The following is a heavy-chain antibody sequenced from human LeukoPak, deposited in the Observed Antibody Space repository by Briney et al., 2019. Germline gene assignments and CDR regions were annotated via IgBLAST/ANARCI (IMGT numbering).Heavy chain of an antibody. J-gene: IGHJ4*02. Sequence: SETLSLTCAVYGGSFSGCYWSWIRQPPGKGLEWIGEINHSGSTNYNPSLKSRVTISVDTSKNQFSLKLSSVTAADTAVYYCASLMNGDYGYYFDYWGQGTLVTVSS. V-gene: IGHV4-34*01. CDR2: INHSGST. CDR1: GGSFSGCY. D-gene: IGHD4-17*01. CDR3: ASLMNGDYGYYFDY.